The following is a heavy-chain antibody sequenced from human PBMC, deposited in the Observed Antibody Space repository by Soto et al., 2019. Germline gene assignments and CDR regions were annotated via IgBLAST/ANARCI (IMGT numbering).Heavy chain of an antibody. Sequence: SETLALTCSVSGGSITSGDYFWTWIRQPPGKGLEWIGYISHTGNAYYNPSLKSRGTISIDTYKKPFSLRLTSVNATDTAVYFCATSGGTWHYSFDYWGQGSLGT. D-gene: IGHD3-16*01. CDR1: GGSITSGDYF. CDR3: ATSGGTWHYSFDY. CDR2: ISHTGNA. V-gene: IGHV4-30-4*01. J-gene: IGHJ4*02.